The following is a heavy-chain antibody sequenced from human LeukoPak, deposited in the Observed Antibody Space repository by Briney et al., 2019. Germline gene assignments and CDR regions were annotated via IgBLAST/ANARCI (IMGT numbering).Heavy chain of an antibody. CDR1: GFTFDDYA. CDR2: ISGDGGST. Sequence: RGSLRLSCAASGFTFDDYAMHWVRQAPGKGLEWVSLISGDGGSTYYADSVKGRFTISRDNSKNSLYLQMNSPRTEDTALYYCAKDPRSRYDRSGHRRLDYWGQGTLVTVSS. D-gene: IGHD3-22*01. CDR3: AKDPRSRYDRSGHRRLDY. J-gene: IGHJ4*02. V-gene: IGHV3-43*02.